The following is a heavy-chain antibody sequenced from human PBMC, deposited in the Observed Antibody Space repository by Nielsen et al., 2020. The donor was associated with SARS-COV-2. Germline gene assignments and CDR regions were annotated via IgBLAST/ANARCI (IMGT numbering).Heavy chain of an antibody. CDR3: AQRLHCTNGVCYGGKFDY. Sequence: SGPTLVKPTQTLTLPCTFSRFPLSTSAVGVGWIRHPPGKALEWLALIYCDDDTRYSPTLKRRLTTTKDTSKTQVVLTMTNMDPVDTATYYCAQRLHCTNGVCYGGKFDYWGQGTLVTVSS. V-gene: IGHV2-5*02. CDR2: IYCDDDT. D-gene: IGHD2-8*01. J-gene: IGHJ4*02. CDR1: RFPLSTSAVG.